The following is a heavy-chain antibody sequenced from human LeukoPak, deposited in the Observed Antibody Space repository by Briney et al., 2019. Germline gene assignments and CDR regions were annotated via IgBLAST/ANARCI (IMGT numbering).Heavy chain of an antibody. Sequence: PGGSLRLSCAASGFTFSSYAMHWVRQAPGKGLEYVSAISSNGGSTYYANSVKGRFTISRDNSKNTLYLQMGSLRAEDMAVYYCARSVTTIRFDYWGQGTLVTVSS. CDR2: ISSNGGST. CDR1: GFTFSSYA. D-gene: IGHD4-17*01. CDR3: ARSVTTIRFDY. J-gene: IGHJ4*02. V-gene: IGHV3-64*01.